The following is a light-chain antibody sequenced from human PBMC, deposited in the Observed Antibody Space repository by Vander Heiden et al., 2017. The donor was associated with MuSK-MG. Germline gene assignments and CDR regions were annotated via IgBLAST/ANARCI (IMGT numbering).Light chain of an antibody. J-gene: IGKJ1*01. CDR3: QQSNSTLLT. CDR2: AAS. CDR1: QSISSY. V-gene: IGKV1-39*01. Sequence: DIPMTQSPSSLSASVGDRVTITCRASQSISSYLNWYQQKPGKAPKLLIYAASSLQSGVPSRFSGSGSGTDFTLTISSLQPEDFATYYCQQSNSTLLTFGQGTKVEIK.